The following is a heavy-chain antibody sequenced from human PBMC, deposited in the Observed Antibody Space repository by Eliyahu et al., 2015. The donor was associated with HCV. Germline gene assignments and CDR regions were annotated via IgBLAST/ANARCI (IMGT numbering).Heavy chain of an antibody. CDR2: IYPGDSDT. CDR3: ARSYSSSWYAGRWFDP. CDR1: GYSFTSYW. D-gene: IGHD6-13*01. Sequence: EVQLVQSGAEVKKPGESLKISCKGSGYSFTSYWIGWVRQMPGKGLEWMGIIYPGDSDTRYSPSFQGQVTISADKSISTAYLQWSSLKASDTAMYYCARSYSSSWYAGRWFDPWGQGTLVTVSS. V-gene: IGHV5-51*01. J-gene: IGHJ5*02.